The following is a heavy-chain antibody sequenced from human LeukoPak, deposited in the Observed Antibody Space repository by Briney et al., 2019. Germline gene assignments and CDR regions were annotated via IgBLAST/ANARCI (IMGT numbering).Heavy chain of an antibody. J-gene: IGHJ3*02. Sequence: PGGSLRLSCAASGFTFSSYAMHWVRQAPGKGLEWVAVISYDGSNKYYADSVKGRFTISRDNSKNTLYLQMNSLRAEDTAVYYCARDLYGYSRNQGAFDIWGQGTMVTVSS. V-gene: IGHV3-30*04. CDR1: GFTFSSYA. CDR2: ISYDGSNK. CDR3: ARDLYGYSRNQGAFDI. D-gene: IGHD6-13*01.